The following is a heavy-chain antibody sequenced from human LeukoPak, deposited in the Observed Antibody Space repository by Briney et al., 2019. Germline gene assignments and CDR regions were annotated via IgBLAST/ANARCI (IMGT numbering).Heavy chain of an antibody. Sequence: PSETLSLTCNVSGYSISSYYWSWIRQPPGKGLEWIGEIYHSGSTNYNPSLKSRVTISVDKSKNQFSLKLSSVTAADTAVYYCARVAPFTIRYAFDIWGQGTMVTVSS. D-gene: IGHD3-10*01. V-gene: IGHV4-59*12. CDR3: ARVAPFTIRYAFDI. J-gene: IGHJ3*02. CDR2: IYHSGST. CDR1: GYSISSYY.